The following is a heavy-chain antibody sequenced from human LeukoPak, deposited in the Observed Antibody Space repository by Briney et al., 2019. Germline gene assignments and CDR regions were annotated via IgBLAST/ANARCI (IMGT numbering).Heavy chain of an antibody. J-gene: IGHJ3*02. CDR1: YGSISSYY. CDR2: IYYSGST. V-gene: IGHV4-59*12. Sequence: KPSETLSLTCTVSYGSISSYYWSWIRQPPGKGLEWIGYIYYSGSTYYNPSLKSRVTISVDTSKNQFSLKLSSVTAADTAVYYCARFRDAFDIWGQGTMVTVSS. CDR3: ARFRDAFDI.